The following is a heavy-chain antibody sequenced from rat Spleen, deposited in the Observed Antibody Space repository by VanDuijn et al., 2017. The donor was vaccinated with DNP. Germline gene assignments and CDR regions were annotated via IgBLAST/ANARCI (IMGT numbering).Heavy chain of an antibody. CDR3: ARSRFITMMVVITTSWYFDF. V-gene: IGHV5-7*01. J-gene: IGHJ1*01. D-gene: IGHD1-12*02. Sequence: EVQLVESGGGLVQPGRSLKLSCAASGLTFSDYNMAWVRQAPTKGLEWVAYISYDGGITSYGDSVKGRFTISRDNAKSTLYLQMNSLRSEDTATYYCARSRFITMMVVITTSWYFDFWGPGTMVTVSS. CDR1: GLTFSDYN. CDR2: ISYDGGIT.